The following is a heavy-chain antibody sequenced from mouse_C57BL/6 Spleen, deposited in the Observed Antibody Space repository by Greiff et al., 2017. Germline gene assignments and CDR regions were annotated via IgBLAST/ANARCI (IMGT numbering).Heavy chain of an antibody. CDR3: ARHYYYAMDY. V-gene: IGHV1-69*01. D-gene: IGHD1-2*01. Sequence: QVQLQQPGAELVMPGASVKLSCKASGYTFTSYWMHWVKQRPGQGLEWIGEIDPSDSNTNYNQKFKGKSTLTVDKSSSTAYMQLSSLTSEDSAVYYCARHYYYAMDYWGQGTSVTVSS. CDR1: GYTFTSYW. CDR2: IDPSDSNT. J-gene: IGHJ4*01.